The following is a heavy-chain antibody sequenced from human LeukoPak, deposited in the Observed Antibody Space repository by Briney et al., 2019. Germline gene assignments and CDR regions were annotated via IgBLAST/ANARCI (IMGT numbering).Heavy chain of an antibody. J-gene: IGHJ3*02. D-gene: IGHD3-22*01. CDR3: ARLLDNDASGDPDTFDM. V-gene: IGHV4-59*11. CDR1: GGSMSRHY. Sequence: SETLSLTCSVSGGSMSRHYWSWIRQPPGKGLEWIGYNYYNGKTYYKPSLRSRVTMSIDTSKSLFSLKLTSVTAADTAVYSCARLLDNDASGDPDTFDMWGQGTVVTVSS. CDR2: NYYNGKT.